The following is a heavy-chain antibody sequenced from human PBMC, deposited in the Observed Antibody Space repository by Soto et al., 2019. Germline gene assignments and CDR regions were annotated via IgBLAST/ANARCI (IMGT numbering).Heavy chain of an antibody. CDR1: GYTFTSYA. V-gene: IGHV1-3*01. CDR2: INVGNGNT. Sequence: GASVKVSCKASGYTFTSYAMYWVRQAPGQRLEWMGWINVGNGNTKYSQKFQGRVTITRDTSASTAYMELSSLRTEDTAVYYCARALDFWSAYFDYWGQGSPVTVSS. CDR3: ARALDFWSAYFDY. J-gene: IGHJ4*02. D-gene: IGHD3-3*01.